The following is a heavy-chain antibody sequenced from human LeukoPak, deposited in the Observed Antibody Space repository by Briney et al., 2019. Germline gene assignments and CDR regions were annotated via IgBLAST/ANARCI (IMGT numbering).Heavy chain of an antibody. CDR1: GFTFSSYS. Sequence: GGSLRLSCAASGFTFSSYSMNWVRQAPGKGLEWVSYISSSSTIYYADSVKGRFTISRDNAKNSLYLQMNSLRAEDTAVYYCARDTKTFDYWGQGTLVTVSS. CDR2: ISSSSTI. D-gene: IGHD2-8*01. J-gene: IGHJ4*02. V-gene: IGHV3-48*01. CDR3: ARDTKTFDY.